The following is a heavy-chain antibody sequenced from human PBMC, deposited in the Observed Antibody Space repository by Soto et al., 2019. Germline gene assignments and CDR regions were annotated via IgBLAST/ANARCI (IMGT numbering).Heavy chain of an antibody. Sequence: PGESLKISCKGSGYSFTSYWIGWVRQMPGKGLECVGWISAHNGDTHYSQKFQGRVTLTTDTSTNTGYMELRSLTSDDTAVYFCATEPIYYNDGSGYYPLGHWGQGTLVTVSS. D-gene: IGHD3-22*01. CDR3: ATEPIYYNDGSGYYPLGH. CDR2: ISAHNGDT. J-gene: IGHJ4*02. V-gene: IGHV1-18*04. CDR1: GYSFTSYW.